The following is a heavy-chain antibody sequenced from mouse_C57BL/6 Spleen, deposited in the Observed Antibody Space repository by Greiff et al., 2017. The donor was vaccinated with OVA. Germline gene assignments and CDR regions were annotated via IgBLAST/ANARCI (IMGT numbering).Heavy chain of an antibody. CDR3: ARSTAQATSYAMDY. Sequence: VKLMESGAELVKPGASVKISCKASGYAFSSYWMNWVKQRPGKGLEWIGQIYPGDGDTNYNGKFKGKATLTADKSSSTAYMQLSSLTSEDSAVYFCARSTAQATSYAMDYWGQGTSVTVSS. D-gene: IGHD3-2*02. CDR2: IYPGDGDT. V-gene: IGHV1-80*01. J-gene: IGHJ4*01. CDR1: GYAFSSYW.